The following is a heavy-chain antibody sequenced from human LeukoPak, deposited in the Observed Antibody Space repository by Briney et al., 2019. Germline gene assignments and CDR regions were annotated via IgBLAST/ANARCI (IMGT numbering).Heavy chain of an antibody. J-gene: IGHJ5*02. CDR1: GGSISSYY. CDR2: IYYSGST. D-gene: IGHD4-23*01. Sequence: SETLSLTCTVSGGSISSYYWSWIRQPPGKGLEWIGYIYYSGSTNYNPSLKSRVTISVDTSKNQLSLKLSSVTAADTAVYYCARAKVGPDDNWFDPWGQGTLVTVSS. CDR3: ARAKVGPDDNWFDP. V-gene: IGHV4-59*01.